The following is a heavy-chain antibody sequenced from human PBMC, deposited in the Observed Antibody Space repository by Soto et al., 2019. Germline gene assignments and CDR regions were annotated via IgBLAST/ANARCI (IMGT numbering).Heavy chain of an antibody. J-gene: IGHJ4*02. CDR2: ISWNSGSI. CDR3: AKDLRDGSYPL. CDR1: GFTFDDYA. D-gene: IGHD1-26*01. V-gene: IGHV3-9*01. Sequence: EVQLVESGGGLVQPGRSLRLSCAASGFTFDDYAMHWVRQAPGKGLEWVSGISWNSGSIGYADSVKGRFTISRDNAKNSLYLQMNSLRAEDTALYYCAKDLRDGSYPLWGQGTLVTVSS.